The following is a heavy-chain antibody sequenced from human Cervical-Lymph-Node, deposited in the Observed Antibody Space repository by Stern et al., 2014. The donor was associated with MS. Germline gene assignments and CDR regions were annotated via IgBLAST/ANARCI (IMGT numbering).Heavy chain of an antibody. CDR2: IYPGDSHT. D-gene: IGHD1-26*01. Sequence: QLVQSGAEVKKPGESLKISCKGSGYNFSIYWIAWVRQMPVKGLEWMGIIYPGDSHTRYSPSFEGQVTISADKSISTAYLQWSSLKASDTAMYYCARLGGSDDAFDIWGQGTMVTVSS. CDR1: GYNFSIYW. V-gene: IGHV5-51*03. CDR3: ARLGGSDDAFDI. J-gene: IGHJ3*02.